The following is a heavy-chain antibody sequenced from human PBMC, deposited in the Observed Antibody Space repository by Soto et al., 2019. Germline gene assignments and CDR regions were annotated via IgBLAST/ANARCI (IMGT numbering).Heavy chain of an antibody. J-gene: IGHJ4*02. CDR3: ARDRGCSGGICYRDLDY. V-gene: IGHV3-48*01. Sequence: EVQLVESGGGLVEPGGSQRLSCAASGFTFSRYSMSWVREAPGKGLEGVTYISSTSNTIDYADSVKGRFTISRDNAKNSLYLHRNSLSAEDTAVYYCARDRGCSGGICYRDLDYWGQGTLVTVSS. CDR2: ISSTSNTI. CDR1: GFTFSRYS. D-gene: IGHD2-15*01.